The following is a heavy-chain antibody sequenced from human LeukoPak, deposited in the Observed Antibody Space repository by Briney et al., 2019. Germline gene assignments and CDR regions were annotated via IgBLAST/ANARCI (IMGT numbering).Heavy chain of an antibody. CDR2: IYPGDSDT. J-gene: IGHJ5*02. Sequence: GESLKISCKGSGYSFTSYWIGWVRQMPGKGLEWMGIIYPGDSDTRYSPSFQGQVTISVDKSISTAYLQWSSLKASDTAMYYCALWFGESLNNNWFDPWGQGTLVTVSS. V-gene: IGHV5-51*01. CDR1: GYSFTSYW. CDR3: ALWFGESLNNNWFDP. D-gene: IGHD3-10*01.